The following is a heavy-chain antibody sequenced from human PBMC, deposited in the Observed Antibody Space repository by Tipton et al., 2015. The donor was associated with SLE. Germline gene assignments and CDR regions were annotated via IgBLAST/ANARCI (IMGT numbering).Heavy chain of an antibody. D-gene: IGHD2-2*01. V-gene: IGHV3-21*03. CDR3: ARVLEYQVLGWRYLDY. Sequence: GSLRLSCAASGFIFSNYNMNWVRQAPGKGLEWVSSISSSTSYIYYADSVKGRFTISRDNAKNSLYLQMNSLRAEDTAVYYCARVLEYQVLGWRYLDYWGQGTLVTVSS. J-gene: IGHJ4*02. CDR2: ISSSTSYI. CDR1: GFIFSNYN.